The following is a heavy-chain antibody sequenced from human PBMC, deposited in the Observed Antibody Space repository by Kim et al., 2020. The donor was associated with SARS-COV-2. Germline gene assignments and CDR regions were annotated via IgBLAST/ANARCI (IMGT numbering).Heavy chain of an antibody. V-gene: IGHV3-23*01. J-gene: IGHJ4*02. CDR2: ISGSGGST. Sequence: GGSLRLSCAASGFTFSSYAMSWVRQAPGKGLEWVSAISGSGGSTYYADSVKGRFTISRDNSKNTLYLQMNSLRAEDTAVYYCAKSGLGIYYDSSGYSPIDYWGQGTLVTVSS. CDR1: GFTFSSYA. D-gene: IGHD3-22*01. CDR3: AKSGLGIYYDSSGYSPIDY.